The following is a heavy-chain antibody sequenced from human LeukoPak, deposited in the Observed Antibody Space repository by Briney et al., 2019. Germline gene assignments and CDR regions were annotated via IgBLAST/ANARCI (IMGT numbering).Heavy chain of an antibody. J-gene: IGHJ4*02. CDR1: GFTFSSYG. D-gene: IGHD4-17*01. Sequence: GGSLRLSCAASGFTFSSYGMHWVRQAPGKGLEWVAVIWYDGSNKYYADSVEGRFTISRDNSKNTLYLQMNSLRAEDTAVYYCASLDYGDTGYWGQGTLVTVSS. CDR3: ASLDYGDTGY. V-gene: IGHV3-33*01. CDR2: IWYDGSNK.